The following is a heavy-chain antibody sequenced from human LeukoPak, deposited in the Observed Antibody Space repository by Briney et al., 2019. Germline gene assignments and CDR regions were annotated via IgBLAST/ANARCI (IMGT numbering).Heavy chain of an antibody. CDR3: ARGCSSTSCGAFHI. D-gene: IGHD2-2*01. CDR2: INGDGKST. V-gene: IGHV3-74*01. J-gene: IGHJ3*02. Sequence: GGSLRLSCAASGFTFSTYFMHWVRQAPGKGLVWVSRINGDGKSTTYADSVMGRFTISRDNAKNTLYLQMNSLRAEDTAVYYCARGCSSTSCGAFHIWGQGTMVTVSS. CDR1: GFTFSTYF.